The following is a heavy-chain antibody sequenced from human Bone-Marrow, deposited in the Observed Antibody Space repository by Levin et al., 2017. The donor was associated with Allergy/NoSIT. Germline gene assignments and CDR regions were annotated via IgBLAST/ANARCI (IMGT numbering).Heavy chain of an antibody. Sequence: SQTLSLTCPVSGGSIRGGGYYWSWIRQHPGKGLEWIGYIYYSGNTYYNPSLKSRVIISVVTSKNQLSLKLTSVTVADTAVYYCARFNGYDFDYWGQGTLVTVSS. CDR2: IYYSGNT. CDR3: ARFNGYDFDY. J-gene: IGHJ4*02. D-gene: IGHD5-12*01. V-gene: IGHV4-31*03. CDR1: GGSIRGGGYY.